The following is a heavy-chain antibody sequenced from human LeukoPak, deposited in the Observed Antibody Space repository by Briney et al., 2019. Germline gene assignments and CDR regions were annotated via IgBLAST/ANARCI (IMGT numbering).Heavy chain of an antibody. CDR1: GFTFNSYA. Sequence: GGSLRLSCAASGFTFNSYAMSWVRQAPGKGLEWVSGISGNGGSTNYADSVKGQFTISRDNSKNTLYLQMNSLRAEDTAVYYCAKFRGGAYLDAFDIWGQGTLVTVSS. D-gene: IGHD2-21*01. J-gene: IGHJ3*02. V-gene: IGHV3-23*01. CDR2: ISGNGGST. CDR3: AKFRGGAYLDAFDI.